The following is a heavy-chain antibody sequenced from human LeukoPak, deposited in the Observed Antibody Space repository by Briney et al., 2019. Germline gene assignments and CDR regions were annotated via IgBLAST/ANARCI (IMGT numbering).Heavy chain of an antibody. V-gene: IGHV1-2*02. CDR1: GYTFTGYY. CDR2: INPNSGGT. Sequence: GASVKVSCKASGYTFTGYYMHWVRQAPGQGLEWMGWINPNSGGTNYAQKFQGRVTMTRDTSISTAYMELSRLRSDDTAVYYCARVGIAAVKRGGWFDPWGQGTLVTVSS. D-gene: IGHD6-13*01. CDR3: ARVGIAAVKRGGWFDP. J-gene: IGHJ5*02.